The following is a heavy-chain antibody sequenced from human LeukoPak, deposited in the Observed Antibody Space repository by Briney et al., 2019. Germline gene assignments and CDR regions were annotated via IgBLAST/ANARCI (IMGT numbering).Heavy chain of an antibody. CDR1: DVSISTKSYY. Sequence: SETLSLTCAVSDVSISTKSYYWGWVRQPPGKGLEWIGNVYYTGSTDYTPSLKSRVTISVDMSKNRFSLDLTSVTAADTAVYYCARHPSITIFGVAEPPDYWGQGTLVTVSS. D-gene: IGHD3-3*01. CDR3: ARHPSITIFGVAEPPDY. V-gene: IGHV4-39*01. CDR2: VYYTGST. J-gene: IGHJ4*02.